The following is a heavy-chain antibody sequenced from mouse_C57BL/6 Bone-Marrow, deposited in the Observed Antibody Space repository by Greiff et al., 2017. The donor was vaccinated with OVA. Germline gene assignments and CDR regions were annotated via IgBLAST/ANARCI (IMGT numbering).Heavy chain of an antibody. D-gene: IGHD1-1*01. CDR1: GFTFNTYA. CDR2: IRSKSSNYAT. Sequence: EVQGVESGGGLVQPKGSLKLSCAASGFTFNTYAMHWVRQAPGKGLEWVARIRSKSSNYATYYADSVKDRFTISRDDSQSMLYLQMNNLKTEDTARYYCVRDPPYGSSPNWYFDVWGTGTTVTVSS. J-gene: IGHJ1*03. V-gene: IGHV10-3*01. CDR3: VRDPPYGSSPNWYFDV.